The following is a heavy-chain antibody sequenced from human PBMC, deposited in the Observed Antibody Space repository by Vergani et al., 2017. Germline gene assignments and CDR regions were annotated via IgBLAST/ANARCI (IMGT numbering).Heavy chain of an antibody. CDR1: GGSMSGYY. CDR2: MYHSGST. J-gene: IGHJ4*02. Sequence: QVRLQESGPGLVKPSETLSLTCSVSGGSMSGYYWSWIRQPPGKELEWIGYMYHSGSTNYNPSLETRVTISGDTSKNQFSLKLNSVTAADTAVYYCGRVADFYGLESRLLDFWGQGILVTVSS. CDR3: GRVADFYGLESRLLDF. V-gene: IGHV4-59*01. D-gene: IGHD3-10*01.